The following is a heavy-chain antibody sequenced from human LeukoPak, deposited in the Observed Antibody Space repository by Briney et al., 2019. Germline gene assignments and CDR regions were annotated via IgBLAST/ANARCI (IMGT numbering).Heavy chain of an antibody. Sequence: GGSLRLSCAAPGFTFSRYPMHWVRQAPGKGLEWVAVISYDGSDKHCADSVKGRFTISRDNSKNTLYLQMNSLRAEDTAVYYCARDRTIAAADYYFDYWGQGTLVAVSS. CDR3: ARDRTIAAADYYFDY. D-gene: IGHD6-13*01. CDR1: GFTFSRYP. CDR2: ISYDGSDK. V-gene: IGHV3-30-3*01. J-gene: IGHJ4*02.